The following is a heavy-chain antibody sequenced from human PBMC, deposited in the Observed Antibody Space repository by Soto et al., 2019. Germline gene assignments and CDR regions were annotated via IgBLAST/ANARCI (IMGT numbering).Heavy chain of an antibody. V-gene: IGHV1-18*04. Sequence: ASVKVSCKASGYTFTSYGISWLRQAPGQGLEWMGWISAYNGNTNYAQKLQGRVTMTTDTSTSTAYMELRSLRSDDTAVYYCARGPIRGVVPAATWYFDLWGRGTLVTVS. CDR1: GYTFTSYG. CDR2: ISAYNGNT. CDR3: ARGPIRGVVPAATWYFDL. J-gene: IGHJ2*01. D-gene: IGHD2-2*01.